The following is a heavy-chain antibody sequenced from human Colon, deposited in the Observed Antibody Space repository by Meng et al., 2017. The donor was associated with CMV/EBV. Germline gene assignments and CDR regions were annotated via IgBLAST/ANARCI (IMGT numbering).Heavy chain of an antibody. J-gene: IGHJ4*02. CDR1: GYTFTDYN. Sequence: ASVKVSCKASGYTFTDYNIHWVRQAPGQGLEWMGWINPHSGATNYAQKFQGRVTMTRDTSITTAYMDLSRLRYDDTAVYYCAREQWLVYYFDNWGQGTLVTVSS. CDR2: INPHSGAT. D-gene: IGHD6-19*01. V-gene: IGHV1-2*02. CDR3: AREQWLVYYFDN.